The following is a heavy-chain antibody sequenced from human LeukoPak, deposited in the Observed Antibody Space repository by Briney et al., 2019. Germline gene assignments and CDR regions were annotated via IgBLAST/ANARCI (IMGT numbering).Heavy chain of an antibody. CDR3: ARGGSPPEALGDAFDI. Sequence: PGGSLRLSCVASGFTFSSHWMHWVRRAPGKGLVWVSRVSSDGSSTRYADFVQGRFTISRDNAKNTLYLQLNSLRAGDTAVYYCARGGSPPEALGDAFDIWGQGTMVTVSS. J-gene: IGHJ3*02. V-gene: IGHV3-74*01. CDR1: GFTFSSHW. D-gene: IGHD1-26*01. CDR2: VSSDGSST.